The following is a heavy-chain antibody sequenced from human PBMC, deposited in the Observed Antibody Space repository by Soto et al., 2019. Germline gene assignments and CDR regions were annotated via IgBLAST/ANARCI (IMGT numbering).Heavy chain of an antibody. CDR1: GFTVANNN. D-gene: IGHD3-10*01. CDR2: IYSTGTT. Sequence: VQLVESGGGLIQPGGSRKLSCAASGFTVANNNMSWVRQPPGKGLEWVSLIYSTGTTKYADSVKGRFTVSRDNAKNTLYLQMNSLRAEDTAVYYCAKDGRGSGSHYNSFGYWGQGTLVTVSS. V-gene: IGHV3-53*01. CDR3: AKDGRGSGSHYNSFGY. J-gene: IGHJ4*02.